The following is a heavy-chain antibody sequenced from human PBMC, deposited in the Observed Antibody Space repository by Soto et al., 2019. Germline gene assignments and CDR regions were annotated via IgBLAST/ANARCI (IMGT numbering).Heavy chain of an antibody. J-gene: IGHJ5*02. D-gene: IGHD6-25*01. CDR2: VYFSGNT. CDR1: GGSLSSYY. Sequence: SETLSLTCTVCGGSLSSYYCTWIRQSPWKGLEWIGYVYFSGNTNYNPSLKSRVAISIDTSKNQFSLRLASVTAADTAFYYCGSVRPSGYVLSCGQGTLVAFSS. V-gene: IGHV4-59*01. CDR3: GSVRPSGYVLS.